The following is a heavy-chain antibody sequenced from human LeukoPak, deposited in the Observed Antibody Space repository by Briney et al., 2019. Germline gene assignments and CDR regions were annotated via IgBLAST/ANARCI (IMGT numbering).Heavy chain of an antibody. V-gene: IGHV3-53*01. Sequence: PGGSLRLSCAASGFTFSSYAMSWVRQAPGKGLEWVSVIYSGGSTYYADSVKGRFTISRDNSKNTLYLQMNSLRAEDTAVYYCARDGTDGSENTRYYYGMDVWGQGTTVTVSS. CDR2: IYSGGST. CDR1: GFTFSSYA. CDR3: ARDGTDGSENTRYYYGMDV. J-gene: IGHJ6*02. D-gene: IGHD3-10*01.